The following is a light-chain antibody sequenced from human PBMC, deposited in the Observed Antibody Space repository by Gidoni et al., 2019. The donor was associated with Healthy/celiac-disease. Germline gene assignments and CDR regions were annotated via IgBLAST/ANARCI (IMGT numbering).Light chain of an antibody. CDR1: SSDVGGYNY. CDR3: SSYTSSSTRV. CDR2: DVS. Sequence: QSSRPQPASVSGSPGQSTTISCTGTSSDVGGYNYVSWYQQHPGKAPKLMIYDVSNRHSGVSNRFTGSKSGNTAYLTISGLQAEDEADDYCSSYTSSSTRVFGGGTKLTVL. V-gene: IGLV2-14*01. J-gene: IGLJ2*01.